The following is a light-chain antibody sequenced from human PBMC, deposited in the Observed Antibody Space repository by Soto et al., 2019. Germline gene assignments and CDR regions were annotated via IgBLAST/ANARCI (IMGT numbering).Light chain of an antibody. CDR2: EVN. CDR1: ITDVGAYKY. J-gene: IGLJ2*01. Sequence: QSALTQPPSASGSPGQSVTISCTGTITDVGAYKYVSWYQQHPGKAPKLVIYEVNNRPSGVPDRFSGSKSGKTASLTVSGLQPEDEADYYCSSYAGSNSVVFGGGTKLTVL. CDR3: SSYAGSNSVV. V-gene: IGLV2-8*01.